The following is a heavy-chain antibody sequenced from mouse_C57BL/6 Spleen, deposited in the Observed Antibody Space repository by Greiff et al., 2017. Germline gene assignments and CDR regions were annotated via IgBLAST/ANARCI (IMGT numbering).Heavy chain of an antibody. V-gene: IGHV1-75*01. D-gene: IGHD1-1*01. CDR3: AREGNYYGSRSYAMDY. CDR1: GYTFTDYY. J-gene: IGHJ4*01. CDR2: IFPGSGST. Sequence: QVQLQQSGPELVKPGASVKISCKASGYTFTDYYINWVKQRPGQGLEWIGWIFPGSGSTYYNEKFKGKATLTVDKSSSTAFMLLSSLTSEDSAVYFCAREGNYYGSRSYAMDYWGQGTSVTVSS.